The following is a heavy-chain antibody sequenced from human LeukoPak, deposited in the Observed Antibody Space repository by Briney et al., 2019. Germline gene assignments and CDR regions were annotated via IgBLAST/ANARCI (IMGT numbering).Heavy chain of an antibody. D-gene: IGHD1-7*01. V-gene: IGHV3-48*01. CDR3: ARGSWNYETSN. CDR2: ISSSSSTI. Sequence: GGSLRLSCAASGFTFSSYSMNWVRQAPGKGLEWVSYISSSSSTIYYADSVKGRFTISRDNAKNSLYLQMNSLRAEDTAVYYCARGSWNYETSNWGQGTLVTVSS. CDR1: GFTFSSYS. J-gene: IGHJ4*02.